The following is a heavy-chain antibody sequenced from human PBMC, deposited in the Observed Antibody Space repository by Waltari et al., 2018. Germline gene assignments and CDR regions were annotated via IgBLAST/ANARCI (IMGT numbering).Heavy chain of an antibody. CDR3: ARHGNYDTGWFDY. CDR1: GGSISGYY. CDR2: IYYSGST. V-gene: IGHV4-59*08. Sequence: QVQLQESGPGLVKPSETLSLSCTVSGGSISGYYLTWIRQFPGKGLEWIGYIYYSGSTDYNPSLKSRVTISVDTSKNQFSLKLSSVTAADTAVYYCARHGNYDTGWFDYWGQGTLVTVSS. D-gene: IGHD3-22*01. J-gene: IGHJ4*02.